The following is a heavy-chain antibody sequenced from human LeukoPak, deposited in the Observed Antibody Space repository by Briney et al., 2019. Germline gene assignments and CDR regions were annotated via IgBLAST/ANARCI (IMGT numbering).Heavy chain of an antibody. CDR1: GFTFSSYG. V-gene: IGHV3-30*18. CDR3: AKDQRYSSKGFDY. D-gene: IGHD6-13*01. J-gene: IGHJ4*02. CDR2: ISYDGSNK. Sequence: GESLRLSCAASGFTFSSYGMHWVRQAPGKGLEWVAVISYDGSNKYYADSVKGRFTISRGNSKNTLYLQMNSLRAEDTAVYYCAKDQRYSSKGFDYWGQGTLVTVSS.